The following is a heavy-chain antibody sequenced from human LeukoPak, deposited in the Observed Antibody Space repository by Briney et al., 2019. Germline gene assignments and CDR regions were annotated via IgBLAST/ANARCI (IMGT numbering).Heavy chain of an antibody. CDR3: ARDRVLYGSGFFGWFDP. J-gene: IGHJ5*02. Sequence: GASVKVSCKASGYTFTGYYMHWVRQAPGQGLEWMGWINPNSGGTNYAQKFQGRVTMTRDTSISTAYMELSRLRSDDTAVYYCARDRVLYGSGFFGWFDPWGQGTLVTVSS. CDR1: GYTFTGYY. CDR2: INPNSGGT. D-gene: IGHD3-10*01. V-gene: IGHV1-2*02.